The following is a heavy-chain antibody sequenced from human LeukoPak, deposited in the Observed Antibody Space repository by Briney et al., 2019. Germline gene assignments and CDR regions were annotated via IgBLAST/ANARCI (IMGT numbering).Heavy chain of an antibody. J-gene: IGHJ5*02. CDR3: ASCSTRSSQAVRGSAP. V-gene: IGHV3-30-3*01. Sequence: GRSLRLSCVDSGFTFSAYAMHWVRQAPGKGLEWVAVMSNDGTNAYYADSVKGRFTISRDNSKNTLYLQMSSLSAEYTAVYYCASCSTRSSQAVRGSAPGGQGTLVTVS. CDR1: GFTFSAYA. D-gene: IGHD2-2*01. CDR2: MSNDGTNA.